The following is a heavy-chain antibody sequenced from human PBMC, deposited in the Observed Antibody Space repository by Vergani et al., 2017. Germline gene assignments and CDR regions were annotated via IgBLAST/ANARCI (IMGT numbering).Heavy chain of an antibody. J-gene: IGHJ4*02. CDR3: ARPGRRWELLEYFDY. CDR2: ISAYNGNT. V-gene: IGHV1-18*04. D-gene: IGHD1-26*01. CDR1: GYTFTSYY. Sequence: QVQLVQSGAEVKKPGASVKVSCKASGYTFTSYYMHWVRQAPGQGLEWMGWISAYNGNTNYAQKLQGRVTMTTDTSTSTAYMELRSLRSDDTAVYYCARPGRRWELLEYFDYWGQGTLVTVSS.